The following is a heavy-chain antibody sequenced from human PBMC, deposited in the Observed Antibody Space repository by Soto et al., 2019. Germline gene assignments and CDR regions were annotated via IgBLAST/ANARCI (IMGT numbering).Heavy chain of an antibody. V-gene: IGHV3-7*01. D-gene: IGHD3-9*01. CDR3: ARSSYYGILTGYSGGFDY. CDR1: GFTFSSYW. CDR2: IKQDGSEK. J-gene: IGHJ4*02. Sequence: EVQLVESGGGLVQPGGSLRLSCAASGFTFSSYWMSWVRQAPGKGLEWVANIKQDGSEKYYVDSVKGRFTISRDNAKNSLYLQMNSLRAEDTAVYYGARSSYYGILTGYSGGFDYWGQGTLVTVSS.